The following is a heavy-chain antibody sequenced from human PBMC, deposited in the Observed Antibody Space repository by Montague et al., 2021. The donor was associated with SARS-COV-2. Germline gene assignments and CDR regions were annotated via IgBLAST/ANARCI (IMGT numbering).Heavy chain of an antibody. Sequence: SLRLSWAASGFTFNTYGMSWVRQAPGQGLEWVPCISGSGGTYYAGSVKGRFAISRDTSNNTLYLQMSSLRAEDTAIYYCAKQRGTIKTTFDYWGQGSLVTVSS. J-gene: IGHJ4*02. CDR2: ISGSGGT. D-gene: IGHD1-7*01. V-gene: IGHV3-23*01. CDR3: AKQRGTIKTTFDY. CDR1: GFTFNTYG.